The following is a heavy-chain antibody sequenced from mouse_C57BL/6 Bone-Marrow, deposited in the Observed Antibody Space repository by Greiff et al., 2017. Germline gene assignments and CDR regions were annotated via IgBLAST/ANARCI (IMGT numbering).Heavy chain of an antibody. V-gene: IGHV1-82*01. CDR1: GYAFSSSW. CDR2: IYPGDGDT. Sequence: VQLQQSGPELVKPGASVKISCKASGYAFSSSWMNWVKQRPGKGLEWIGRIYPGDGDTNYNGKFKGKATLTADNSSSPAYMQLSSLTSEDSAVYFCARSPIYYRTWFAYWGQGTLGTVSA. CDR3: ARSPIYYRTWFAY. J-gene: IGHJ3*01. D-gene: IGHD2-14*01.